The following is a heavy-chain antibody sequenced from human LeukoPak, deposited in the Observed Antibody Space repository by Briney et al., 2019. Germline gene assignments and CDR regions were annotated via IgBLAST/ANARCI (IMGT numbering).Heavy chain of an antibody. D-gene: IGHD6-13*01. V-gene: IGHV3-13*01. J-gene: IGHJ2*01. CDR1: GFTFRGYD. Sequence: GGSLRLSCAASGFTFRGYDMHWVRQATGKGLEWVSGIGTAGEIYYPGSVKDRFTISRENAKNSLYLQMNSLRAGDTAVYYCARAAYSSTWYSRYFDLWGRGTLVTVSS. CDR3: ARAAYSSTWYSRYFDL. CDR2: IGTAGEI.